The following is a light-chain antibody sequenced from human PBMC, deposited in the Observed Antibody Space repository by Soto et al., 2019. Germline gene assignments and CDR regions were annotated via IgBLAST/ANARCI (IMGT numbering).Light chain of an antibody. CDR3: CSYATTYTFV. Sequence: QAVLTQPPSVSGSPGQSITISCTGTISYVVSYNLVSWYQQHPGKAPRLLIYEDIKRTSGVSNRFSGSKSGYTASLKISGLQAEDEADYYCCSYATTYTFVFGTGTKVTVL. CDR2: EDI. J-gene: IGLJ1*01. CDR1: ISYVVSYNL. V-gene: IGLV2-23*01.